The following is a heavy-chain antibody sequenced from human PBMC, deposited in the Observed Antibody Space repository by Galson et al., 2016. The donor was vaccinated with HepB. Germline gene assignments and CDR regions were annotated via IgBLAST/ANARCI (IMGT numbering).Heavy chain of an antibody. D-gene: IGHD2-8*01. CDR1: GFTFSSYW. CDR3: ARDNCINAICYTGWFDS. CDR2: IKQDGSEK. Sequence: SLRLSCAASGFTFSSYWMSWVRQAPGKGLEWVANIKQDGSEKYYVDSVKGRFTISRDNAKNSLYLQMNSLRVEDTAVYYCARDNCINAICYTGWFDSWGQGTLVTVSA. J-gene: IGHJ5*01. V-gene: IGHV3-7*01.